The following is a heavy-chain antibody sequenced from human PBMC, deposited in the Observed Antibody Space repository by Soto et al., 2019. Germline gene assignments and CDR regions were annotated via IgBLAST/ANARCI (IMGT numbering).Heavy chain of an antibody. CDR1: GGTFSSYT. J-gene: IGHJ5*02. CDR2: IIPILGIA. V-gene: IGHV1-69*04. Sequence: ASVKVSCKASGGTFSSYTISWVRQAPGQGLEWMGRIIPILGIANYAQKFQGRVTITADKSTSTAYMELSSLRSEDTAVYYCARDHVVTIFGVVSLNWFDPWGQGTLVTVSS. D-gene: IGHD3-3*01. CDR3: ARDHVVTIFGVVSLNWFDP.